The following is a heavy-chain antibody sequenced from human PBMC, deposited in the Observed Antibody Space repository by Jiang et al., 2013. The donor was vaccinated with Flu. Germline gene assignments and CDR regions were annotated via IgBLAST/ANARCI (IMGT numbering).Heavy chain of an antibody. CDR1: GSVSSGSYY. V-gene: IGHV4-61*01. CDR3: AREGSTSCYDY. CDR2: IYYSGST. Sequence: GSVSSGSYYWSWIRQPPGKGLEWIGYIYYSGSTNYNPSLKSRVTISVDTSKNQFSLKLSSVTAADTAVYYCAREGSTSCYDYWGQGTLVTVSS. J-gene: IGHJ4*02. D-gene: IGHD2-2*01.